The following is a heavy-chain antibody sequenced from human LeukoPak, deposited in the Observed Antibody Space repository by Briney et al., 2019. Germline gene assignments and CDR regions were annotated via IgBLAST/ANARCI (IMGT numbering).Heavy chain of an antibody. V-gene: IGHV3-7*01. D-gene: IGHD6-19*01. CDR2: IKQDGSEK. J-gene: IGHJ4*02. Sequence: GGSLRLSCAASGFIFRDYWMSWVRQAPGRGLEWVANIKQDGSEKYYVDSVKGRFTISRDNAKNSLYLQMNSLRAEDTAVYYCARVVLTAVAANSFDFWGQGTLVTVSS. CDR3: ARVVLTAVAANSFDF. CDR1: GFIFRDYW.